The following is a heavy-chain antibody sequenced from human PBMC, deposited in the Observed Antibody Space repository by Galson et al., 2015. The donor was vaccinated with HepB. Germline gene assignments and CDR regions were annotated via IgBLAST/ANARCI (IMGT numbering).Heavy chain of an antibody. Sequence: SLRLSCAASGFTFSSYWMRWVRQAPGKGLEWVSVIYSDGSTYYADSVKGRFTISRDNSKNTLYLQMNSLRAEDTALYYCTRERYWGQGTLVTVSS. J-gene: IGHJ4*02. CDR2: IYSDGST. V-gene: IGHV3-66*01. CDR3: TRERY. CDR1: GFTFSSYW.